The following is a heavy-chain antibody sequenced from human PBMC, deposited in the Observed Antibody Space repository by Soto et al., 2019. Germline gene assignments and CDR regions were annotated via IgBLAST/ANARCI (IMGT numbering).Heavy chain of an antibody. J-gene: IGHJ5*01. CDR2: IFSNDEK. CDR3: ASSYSTSWYWFDS. D-gene: IGHD6-13*01. CDR1: GFSLSNAGLG. Sequence: QVTVKESGPVLVKPTETLTLTCTVSGFSLSNAGLGVSWIRQPPGKALEWLAHIFSNDEKSSSTSLKSRLTTSKDTSKSHVVLTMTNMDPVDTATYYCASSYSTSWYWFDSWGQGTLVTVSS. V-gene: IGHV2-26*01.